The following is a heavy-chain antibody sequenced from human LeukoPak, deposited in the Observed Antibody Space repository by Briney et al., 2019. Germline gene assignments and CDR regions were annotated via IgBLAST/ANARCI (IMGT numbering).Heavy chain of an antibody. CDR2: INSDGSST. Sequence: PGASLRLSCAASGFTFSSYWMHWVRQAPGKGLVWVSHINSDGSSTTYADSVKGRFTISRDNAKNTLYLQMISLRAEDTAVYYCARDHYNSFDYWGQGALVTV. J-gene: IGHJ4*02. CDR3: ARDHYNSFDY. D-gene: IGHD1-1*01. V-gene: IGHV3-74*01. CDR1: GFTFSSYW.